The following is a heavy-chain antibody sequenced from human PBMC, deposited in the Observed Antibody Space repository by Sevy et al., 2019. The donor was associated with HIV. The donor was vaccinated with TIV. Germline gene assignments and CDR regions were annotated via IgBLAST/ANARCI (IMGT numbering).Heavy chain of an antibody. CDR3: DIHGYDDDAP. D-gene: IGHD5-12*01. Sequence: GGSLRLSCAASGFTFSSFGIHCVRQAPGKGLEWVALISYDGRNEFYADSVKGRFTISRDNSKNTVYLQMNSLRAEDTAVYYCDIHGYDDDAPWGQGTLVTVSS. J-gene: IGHJ5*02. CDR1: GFTFSSFG. V-gene: IGHV3-30*03. CDR2: ISYDGRNE.